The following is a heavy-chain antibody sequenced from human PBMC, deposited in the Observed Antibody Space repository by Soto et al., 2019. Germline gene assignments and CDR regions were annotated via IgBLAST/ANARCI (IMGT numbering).Heavy chain of an antibody. J-gene: IGHJ4*02. CDR3: AKIPPGYSYGYFYFDY. V-gene: IGHV3-23*01. CDR1: GFTLSSYA. CDR2: ISGGGGGT. D-gene: IGHD5-18*01. Sequence: GGSLRLSCAASGFTLSSYAMIWVRQAPGKGLEWVSAISGGGGGTYYADSVKGRFTISRDNSRNTLHLQMSSLRAEDTAVYYCAKIPPGYSYGYFYFDYWGQGTLVTVSS.